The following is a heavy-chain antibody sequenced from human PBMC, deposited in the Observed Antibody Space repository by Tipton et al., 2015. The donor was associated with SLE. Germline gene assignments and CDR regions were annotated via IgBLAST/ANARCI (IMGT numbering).Heavy chain of an antibody. Sequence: SLRLSCAASGFTFDDYAMHWVRQAPGKGLEWVSGISWNSGSIGYADSVKGRFTISRDNAKNSLYLQMNSLRAEDTAFYYCARARHYYDMDAWGKGTTVTVSS. J-gene: IGHJ6*03. CDR3: ARARHYYDMDA. CDR1: GFTFDDYA. V-gene: IGHV3-9*01. CDR2: ISWNSGSI.